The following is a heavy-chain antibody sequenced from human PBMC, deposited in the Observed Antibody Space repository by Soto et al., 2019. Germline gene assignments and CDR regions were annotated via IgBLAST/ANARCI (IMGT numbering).Heavy chain of an antibody. D-gene: IGHD3-10*01. J-gene: IGHJ6*02. CDR1: GVSFSGYY. V-gene: IGHV4-34*01. Sequence: ETLSLTCTVYGVSFSGYYWSWIRQPPGKGLEWIGEINHSGSTNYNPSPKSLVTISVDTSKNQFSLKLSSVTAADTAVYYCARGVGTMVRGVIRGMDVWGQGTKVTVSS. CDR2: INHSGST. CDR3: ARGVGTMVRGVIRGMDV.